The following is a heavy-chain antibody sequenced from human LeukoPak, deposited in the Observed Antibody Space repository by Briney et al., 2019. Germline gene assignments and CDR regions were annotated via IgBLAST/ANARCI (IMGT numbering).Heavy chain of an antibody. CDR1: GFTFSDYY. V-gene: IGHV3-11*04. CDR2: ISSSGSTI. D-gene: IGHD3-22*01. J-gene: IGHJ4*02. Sequence: GGSLRLSCAASGFTFSDYYMSWIRQAPGKGLEWVSDISSSGSTIYYADSVKGRFTISRDNAKNSLYLQMNSLRAEDTAVYYCATRGDYYDSSGPANDYWGQGTLVTVSS. CDR3: ATRGDYYDSSGPANDY.